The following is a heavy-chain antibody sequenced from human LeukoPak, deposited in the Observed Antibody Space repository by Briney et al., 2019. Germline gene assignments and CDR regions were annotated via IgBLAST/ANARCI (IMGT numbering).Heavy chain of an antibody. Sequence: SETLSPTCTVSGASIRNYYWSWIRQSPGKGLEWIGYIYYSGSTNYNPSLESRVAMSVDTSKNQFSLRLSSVTAADTAIYYCARRYSSSWYVGFFDPWGQGTLVTVSS. J-gene: IGHJ5*02. CDR3: ARRYSSSWYVGFFDP. D-gene: IGHD6-13*01. CDR1: GASIRNYY. CDR2: IYYSGST. V-gene: IGHV4-59*08.